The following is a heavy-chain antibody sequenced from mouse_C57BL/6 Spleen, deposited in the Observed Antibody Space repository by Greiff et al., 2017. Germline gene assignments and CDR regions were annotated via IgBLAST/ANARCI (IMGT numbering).Heavy chain of an antibody. J-gene: IGHJ2*01. CDR1: GYTFTDYY. D-gene: IGHD2-2*01. CDR3: ARSGYDLYYFDY. Sequence: EVQLQQSGPELVKPGASVKISCKASGYTFTDYYMNWVKQSHGKSLEWIGDINPNNGGTSYNQKFKGKATLTVDKSSSTAYMELRSLTSEDSAVYYCARSGYDLYYFDYWGQGTTRTVSS. V-gene: IGHV1-26*01. CDR2: INPNNGGT.